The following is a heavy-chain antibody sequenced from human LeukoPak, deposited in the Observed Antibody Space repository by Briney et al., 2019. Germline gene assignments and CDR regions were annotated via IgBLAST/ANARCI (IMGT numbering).Heavy chain of an antibody. Sequence: KPSETLSLTRTVSGGSISSYYWSWIRQPPGKGLEWIGYIYYSGSTNYNPSLKSRVTISVDTSKNQFSLKLSSVTAADTAVYYCARGGYRPIDFDYWGQGTLVTVSS. CDR1: GGSISSYY. D-gene: IGHD3-16*02. CDR3: ARGGYRPIDFDY. J-gene: IGHJ4*02. CDR2: IYYSGST. V-gene: IGHV4-59*01.